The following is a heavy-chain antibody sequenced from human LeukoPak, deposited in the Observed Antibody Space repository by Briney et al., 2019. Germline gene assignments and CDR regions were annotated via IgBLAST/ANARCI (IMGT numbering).Heavy chain of an antibody. J-gene: IGHJ4*01. CDR3: AREHSSSFGKVFDY. V-gene: IGHV1-2*02. CDR1: GYTFPGYY. D-gene: IGHD6-6*01. CDR2: INPNSGGT. Sequence: ASVKVSCKASGYTFPGYYMHWVRQAPGQGLEWMGWINPNSGGTNYAQKFQGRVTMTRDTSISTAYMELSRLRSDDTAVYYCAREHSSSFGKVFDYGAQRTLVTVSS.